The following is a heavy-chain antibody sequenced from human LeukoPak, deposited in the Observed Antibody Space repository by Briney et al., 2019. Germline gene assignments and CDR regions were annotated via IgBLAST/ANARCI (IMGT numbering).Heavy chain of an antibody. V-gene: IGHV3-9*01. CDR1: GFTFDDYA. Sequence: PGGSLRLSCAASGFTFDDYAMHWVRQAPGKGLEWVSGVSWNSGSIGYADSVKGRFTISRDNAKNSLYLQMNSLRAEDTAVYYCARDRGRELPMDVWGKGTTVTVSS. D-gene: IGHD1-26*01. CDR3: ARDRGRELPMDV. J-gene: IGHJ6*03. CDR2: VSWNSGSI.